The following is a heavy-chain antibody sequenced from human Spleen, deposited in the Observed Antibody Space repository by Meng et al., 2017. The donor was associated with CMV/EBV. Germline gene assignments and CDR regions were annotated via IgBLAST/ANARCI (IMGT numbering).Heavy chain of an antibody. V-gene: IGHV4-34*01. Sequence: QDQRQWWGARMVSPSATRSLTCGVDGGSFSGYYWSWLRQHPGKGLEWIGEINHSGSTNYNPSLKSRVIISVDTYKNQFSLKLSSVTAADNAVYYCAGGHWDSYGYLDYWGQGTLVTVSS. CDR1: GGSFSGYY. D-gene: IGHD5-18*01. CDR2: INHSGST. CDR3: AGGHWDSYGYLDY. J-gene: IGHJ4*02.